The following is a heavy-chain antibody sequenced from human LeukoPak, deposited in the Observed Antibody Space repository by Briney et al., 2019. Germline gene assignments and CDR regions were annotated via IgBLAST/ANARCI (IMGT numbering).Heavy chain of an antibody. CDR2: VFNSGYT. V-gene: IGHV4-61*02. D-gene: IGHD6-19*01. Sequence: PSETLYLTCNVSDASINSGLYFYTWIRQPAGKGLEWIGRVFNSGYTDYKPSLKSRVTISVDTSKSQFSLRLTSVTAADTAVYYCARGNGWSGLDSWGQATLVTVSS. J-gene: IGHJ4*02. CDR3: ARGNGWSGLDS. CDR1: DASINSGLYF.